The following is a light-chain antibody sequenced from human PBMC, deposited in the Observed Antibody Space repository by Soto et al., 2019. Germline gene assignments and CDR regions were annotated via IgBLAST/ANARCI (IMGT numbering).Light chain of an antibody. CDR2: EGS. CDR3: CSYAGSNRVV. V-gene: IGLV2-23*01. Sequence: QSVLTQVASVSGSPGQSITISCTGTTSNIGSYNLVSWYQQHPGKAPQLLIYEGSERPSGVSNRFSGSKSGNTASLTISGLQAEDEADYYCCSYAGSNRVVFGGGTKLTVL. J-gene: IGLJ2*01. CDR1: TSNIGSYNL.